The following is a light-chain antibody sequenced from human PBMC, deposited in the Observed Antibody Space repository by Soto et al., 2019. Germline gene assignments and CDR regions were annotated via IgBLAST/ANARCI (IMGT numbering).Light chain of an antibody. CDR1: SSNIGSNY. Sequence: QSVLTQPPSASGTPGQRVTISCSGSSSNIGSNYVYWYQQLPRTAPKLLIYTNNHRPSGVPDRFSGSKSGTSASLAISGLRSEDEDHYYCATWDDSLSGVVFGGGTKLTVL. J-gene: IGLJ2*01. CDR3: ATWDDSLSGVV. V-gene: IGLV1-47*01. CDR2: TNN.